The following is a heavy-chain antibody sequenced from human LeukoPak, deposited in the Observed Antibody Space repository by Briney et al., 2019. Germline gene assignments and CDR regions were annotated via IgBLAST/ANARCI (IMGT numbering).Heavy chain of an antibody. Sequence: GGSLRLSCAASGIIFSNYWMRWVRQAPGKGLVWVSRINRDGSSTSYADSVKGRFTISRDNAKNTLYLQMNSLRAEDTAVYYCARGGGYSYGSFDYWGQGTLVTVSS. D-gene: IGHD5-18*01. J-gene: IGHJ4*02. V-gene: IGHV3-74*01. CDR2: INRDGSST. CDR3: ARGGGYSYGSFDY. CDR1: GIIFSNYW.